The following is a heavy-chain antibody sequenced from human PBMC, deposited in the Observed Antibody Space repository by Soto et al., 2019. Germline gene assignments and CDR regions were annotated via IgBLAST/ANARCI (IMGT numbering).Heavy chain of an antibody. CDR1: CDSINNYY. CDR3: ARGVAVATTAHFDH. CDR2: IYSNGNS. D-gene: IGHD5-12*01. Sequence: QLHLQESGPGLVMTSEALSLTCTVSCDSINNYYWSCMQLPAGKGLEWIGRIYSNGNSYYSPSLKSRISMSVDTSKNQFSLILTTVTAADTAVYYCARGVAVATTAHFDHWGQGNLVTLSS. J-gene: IGHJ4*02. V-gene: IGHV4-4*07.